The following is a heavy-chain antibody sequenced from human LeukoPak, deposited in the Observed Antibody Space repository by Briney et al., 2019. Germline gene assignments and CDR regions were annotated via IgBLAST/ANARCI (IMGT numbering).Heavy chain of an antibody. CDR3: ARNTGRQGSPGY. Sequence: SETLSLTCAVYGGSFSGYYWSWIRQPPGKGLEWIGEINHSGSTNYNPSLKSRVTISVDTSKNQFSLKLSSVTAADTAVYYCARNTGRQGSPGYWGQGTLVTVSS. J-gene: IGHJ4*02. CDR1: GGSFSGYY. CDR2: INHSGST. V-gene: IGHV4-34*01. D-gene: IGHD1-14*01.